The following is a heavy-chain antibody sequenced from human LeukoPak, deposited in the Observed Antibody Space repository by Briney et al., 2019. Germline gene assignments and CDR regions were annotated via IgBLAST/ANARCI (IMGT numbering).Heavy chain of an antibody. D-gene: IGHD6-19*01. CDR2: ISGSSSFV. CDR3: ARGTVAGTPDFDF. Sequence: GGSLRLSCAASGFTFNTSSLNWVRQAPGKGLEWVSSISGSSSFVYYADSLKGRFTISRDNAKNSLYLQMNSLRVEDTAVYCCARGTVAGTPDFDFWGQGTLVAVSS. J-gene: IGHJ4*02. V-gene: IGHV3-21*06. CDR1: GFTFNTSS.